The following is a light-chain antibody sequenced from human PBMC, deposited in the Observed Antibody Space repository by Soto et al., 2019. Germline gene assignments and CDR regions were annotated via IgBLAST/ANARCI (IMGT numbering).Light chain of an antibody. CDR1: QSISSY. CDR3: QQSYSTVWT. J-gene: IGKJ1*01. CDR2: AAS. Sequence: DIQMTQSPSSLSASVGDRVTIPCRASQSISSYLNWYQQKPGKAPKLLIYAASSLQSGVPSRFSGSGSGTDFTLTISSLQPEDFATYDCQQSYSTVWTVGQGTKVEIK. V-gene: IGKV1-39*01.